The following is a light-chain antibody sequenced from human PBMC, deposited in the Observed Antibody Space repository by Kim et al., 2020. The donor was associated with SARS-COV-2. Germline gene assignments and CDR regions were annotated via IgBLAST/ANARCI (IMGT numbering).Light chain of an antibody. Sequence: RIIISCTGSSSNIGAGYDVHWYQQFPGTAPKLLIYANTNRPSGVPDRFSGSKSGTSASLAITGLQAEDEADYFCQFYDNSLSGYVFATGTKVTVL. V-gene: IGLV1-40*01. J-gene: IGLJ1*01. CDR3: QFYDNSLSGYV. CDR1: SSNIGAGYD. CDR2: ANT.